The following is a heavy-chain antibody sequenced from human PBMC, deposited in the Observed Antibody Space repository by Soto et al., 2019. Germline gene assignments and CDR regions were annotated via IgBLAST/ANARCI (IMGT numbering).Heavy chain of an antibody. Sequence: EVQLLESGGGLVQPGGSLRISCAASGFTFSSYAMSWVRQAPGKGLEWVSSISASGSSTYYADSVKGRFTISRDNSQNTVFLQMNGLRAEYTAVYYCAKDHTRGRGDAFDIWGEGTMVIVSS. J-gene: IGHJ3*02. CDR2: ISASGSST. D-gene: IGHD3-16*01. CDR1: GFTFSSYA. V-gene: IGHV3-23*01. CDR3: AKDHTRGRGDAFDI.